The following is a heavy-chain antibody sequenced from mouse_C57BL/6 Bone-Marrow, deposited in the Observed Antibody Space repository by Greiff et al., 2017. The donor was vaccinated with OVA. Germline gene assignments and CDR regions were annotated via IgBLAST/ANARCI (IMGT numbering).Heavy chain of an antibody. D-gene: IGHD2-3*01. J-gene: IGHJ3*01. Sequence: QGLEWIGWIDLENGDTEYASKFQGKATITADTSSNTAYLQLSSLTSEDTAVDYCPLYDGYYLAWFAYWGKGTLVTVSA. CDR3: PLYDGYYLAWFAY. V-gene: IGHV14-4*01. CDR2: IDLENGDT.